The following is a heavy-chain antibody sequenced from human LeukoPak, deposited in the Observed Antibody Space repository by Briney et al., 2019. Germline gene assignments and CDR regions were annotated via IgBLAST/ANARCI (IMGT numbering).Heavy chain of an antibody. D-gene: IGHD2-2*02. Sequence: GGSLRLSCAASGFTFSSYSMNWVRQAPGKGLEWVSSISSSSSYIYYADSVKGRFTISRDNAKNSLYLQMNSLGAEDTAVYYCARDLPDPDIVVVPAAILSAYYYYGMDVWGQGTTVTVSS. V-gene: IGHV3-21*01. J-gene: IGHJ6*02. CDR1: GFTFSSYS. CDR2: ISSSSSYI. CDR3: ARDLPDPDIVVVPAAILSAYYYYGMDV.